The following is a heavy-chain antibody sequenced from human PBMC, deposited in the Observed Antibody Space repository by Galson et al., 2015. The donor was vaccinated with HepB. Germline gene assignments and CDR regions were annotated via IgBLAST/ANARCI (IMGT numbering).Heavy chain of an antibody. CDR1: GFTFSSYA. J-gene: IGHJ3*02. V-gene: IGHV3-23*01. CDR2: ISGSGDST. CDR3: AKDMYSSGRYGGGFDI. D-gene: IGHD6-19*01. Sequence: SLRLSCAASGFTFSSYAMSWVRQAPGKGLEWVSSISGSGDSTYYADSVKGRFTISRGNSKNTLYLQMNSLRAEDTAVYYCAKDMYSSGRYGGGFDIWGQGTMVTVSS.